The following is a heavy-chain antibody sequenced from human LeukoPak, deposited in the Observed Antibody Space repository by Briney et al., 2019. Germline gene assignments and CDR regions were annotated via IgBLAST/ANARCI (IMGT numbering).Heavy chain of an antibody. D-gene: IGHD2-2*02. J-gene: IGHJ4*02. CDR2: IYYSGST. Sequence: PSETLSLTCTVSGGSISSSSYYWGWIRQPPGKGLEWIGSIYYSGSTYYNPSLKSRVTISVDTSKNQFSLKLSSVTAADTAAYYCASRVTYCSSTSCYSPADYWGQGTLVTVSS. V-gene: IGHV4-39*01. CDR1: GGSISSSSYY. CDR3: ASRVTYCSSTSCYSPADY.